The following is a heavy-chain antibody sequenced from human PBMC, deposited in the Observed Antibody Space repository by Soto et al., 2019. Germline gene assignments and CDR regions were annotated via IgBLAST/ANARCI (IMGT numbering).Heavy chain of an antibody. CDR2: IYYSGST. CDR3: AREPLT. CDR1: GGSISSGGYD. J-gene: IGHJ4*02. V-gene: IGHV4-31*03. Sequence: QVQLQEAGPGLVKPSQTLSLPCTVSGGSISSGGYDWSWIRQHPGKGLEWIGYIYYSGSTYYNPSLKRRVTLSVDTSNNQSPLKLSSVKAADTAVYYCAREPLTWGQGSLGTVSS.